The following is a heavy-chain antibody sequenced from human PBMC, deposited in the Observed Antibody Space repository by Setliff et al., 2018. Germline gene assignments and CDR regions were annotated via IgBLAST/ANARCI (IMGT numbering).Heavy chain of an antibody. Sequence: PSETLSLTCTLSGDSISKSTYYWGWIRQSPGKGLDWIGTVDRSGNTFYNPSLKSRVSISVETSKNQISLKLTSVSAADTAVYYCAGRDSTGYYGYSFDFWGQGTLVTVS. CDR1: GDSISKSTYY. V-gene: IGHV4-39*01. CDR2: VDRSGNT. D-gene: IGHD3-22*01. CDR3: AGRDSTGYYGYSFDF. J-gene: IGHJ4*02.